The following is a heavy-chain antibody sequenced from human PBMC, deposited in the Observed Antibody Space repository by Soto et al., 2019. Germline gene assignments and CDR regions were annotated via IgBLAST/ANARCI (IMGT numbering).Heavy chain of an antibody. V-gene: IGHV3-21*01. CDR1: GFTLSSYN. CDR2: ISSSSSYI. CDR3: ACFGVADAFDI. J-gene: IGHJ3*02. D-gene: IGHD3-3*01. Sequence: GGALRLSCSASGFTLSSYNMNWVRQAPGKGLEWVSSISSSSSYIYYADSVKGRFTISRDNAKNSLYLQMNSPRAEDTAVYYCACFGVADAFDIWGQGTMVT.